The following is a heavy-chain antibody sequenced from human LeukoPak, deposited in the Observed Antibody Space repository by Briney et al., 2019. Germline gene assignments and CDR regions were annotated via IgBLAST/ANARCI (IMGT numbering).Heavy chain of an antibody. D-gene: IGHD5-18*01. CDR1: GYTFTSYY. J-gene: IGHJ4*02. CDR2: INPSGGST. CDR3: ARDSHRIYSYGLFDY. V-gene: IGHV1-46*01. Sequence: ASVKVSCKASGYTFTSYYMHWVRQAPGQGLEWMGIINPSGGSTSYAQKFQGRVMITADESTSTAYMELSSLRSEDTAVYYCARDSHRIYSYGLFDYWGQGTLVTVSS.